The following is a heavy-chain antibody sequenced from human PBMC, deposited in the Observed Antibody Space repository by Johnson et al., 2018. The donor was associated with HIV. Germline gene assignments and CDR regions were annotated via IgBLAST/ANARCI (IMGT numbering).Heavy chain of an antibody. V-gene: IGHV3-13*01. CDR2: IGPAGDT. CDR1: GFTFSTYD. D-gene: IGHD6-19*01. CDR3: ARVGAVAGLYSI. J-gene: IGHJ3*02. Sequence: VQLVESGGGLVQPGGSLRLSCAASGFTFSTYDMHWVRQAAGKGLEWVSAIGPAGDTYYPGSVKGRFTISRENAKNSLYLQMNSLRAEDTALYYCARVGAVAGLYSIWGQGTMVTVSS.